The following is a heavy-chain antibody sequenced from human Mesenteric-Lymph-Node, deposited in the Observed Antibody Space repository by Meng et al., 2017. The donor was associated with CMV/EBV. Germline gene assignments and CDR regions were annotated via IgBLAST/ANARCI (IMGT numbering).Heavy chain of an antibody. CDR2: VAFDGNNS. CDR3: ARDIGFWTGPDY. CDR1: GFTFSSYA. V-gene: IGHV3-30-3*01. D-gene: IGHD3/OR15-3a*01. J-gene: IGHJ4*02. Sequence: GESLKISCAASGFTFSSYAMHWVRQAPGKGLEWVTVVAFDGNNSYYADSVKGRFTISRDNSKNTLYLQMNSLRAEDTAVYYCARDIGFWTGPDYWGQGTLVTVSS.